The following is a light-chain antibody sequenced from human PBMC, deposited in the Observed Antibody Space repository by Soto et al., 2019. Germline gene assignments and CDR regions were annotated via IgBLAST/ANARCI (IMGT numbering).Light chain of an antibody. CDR1: QSVSSY. CDR2: DAS. Sequence: EIVLTQSPATLSLSPGERATLSCRASQSVSSYLAWYQQKPGQAPRLLIYDASHRATGIPARFSGSGSGTDFTLTISSLEPEDFAVYYGQQRSNWPRTFGGGTKVEIK. CDR3: QQRSNWPRT. J-gene: IGKJ4*01. V-gene: IGKV3-11*01.